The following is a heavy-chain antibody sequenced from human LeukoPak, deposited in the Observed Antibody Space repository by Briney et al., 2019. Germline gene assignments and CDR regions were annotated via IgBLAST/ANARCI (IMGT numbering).Heavy chain of an antibody. V-gene: IGHV1-69*13. CDR2: IIPIFGTA. J-gene: IGHJ4*02. D-gene: IGHD6-13*01. CDR3: ARDCVAAARDFDY. CDR1: GGTFSSYA. Sequence: ASVKVSCKASGGTFSSYAISWVRQAPGQGLEWMGGIIPIFGTANYAQKFQGRVTITADESTSTAYMELSSLRSEDTAVYYCARDCVAAARDFDYWGQGTLVTVSS.